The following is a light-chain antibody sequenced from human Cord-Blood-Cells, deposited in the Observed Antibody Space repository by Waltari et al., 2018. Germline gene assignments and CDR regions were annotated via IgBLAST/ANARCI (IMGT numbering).Light chain of an antibody. V-gene: IGLV2-14*03. CDR3: SSYTSSSSWV. J-gene: IGLJ3*02. Sequence: QSALTQPPSVSGSPGPSITLSCPGTSSDVGGSNHGSWYQHHPGKAPNLMIYDVSNRPSGVANRFSGSKSGNTASLTISVLQAEGEADYYCSSYTSSSSWVFGGGTKLTVL. CDR2: DVS. CDR1: SSDVGGSNH.